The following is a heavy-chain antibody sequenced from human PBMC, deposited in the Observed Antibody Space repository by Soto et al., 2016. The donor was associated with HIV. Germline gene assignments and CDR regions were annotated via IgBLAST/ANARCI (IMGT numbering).Heavy chain of an antibody. CDR1: GFTFTSYS. Sequence: QVQLVQSGAEVKKPGASVKVSCKASGFTFTSYSISWVRQAPGQGLEWMGWISAYNGNTNYAQRFQGRVSMTTDTSTNTAYMALMSLKSDDTAVYYCAREAYYFGSGEDYFDYWGQGTLVTVSS. J-gene: IGHJ4*02. D-gene: IGHD1-26*01. CDR3: AREAYYFGSGEDYFDY. V-gene: IGHV1-18*01. CDR2: ISAYNGNT.